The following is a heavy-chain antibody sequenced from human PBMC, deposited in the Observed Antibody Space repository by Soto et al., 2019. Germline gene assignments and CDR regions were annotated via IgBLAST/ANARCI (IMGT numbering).Heavy chain of an antibody. D-gene: IGHD3-10*01. Sequence: GGSLRLSCAASGFTVSSNYMSWVRQAPGKGLEWVSVIYSGGSTYYADSVKARFTISRDNSKNTLYLQMNSLRAEDRAVYYCASKIRGYGSGSYSAVGYYFDYWGQGTLVTVSS. CDR3: ASKIRGYGSGSYSAVGYYFDY. CDR1: GFTVSSNY. V-gene: IGHV3-66*01. J-gene: IGHJ4*02. CDR2: IYSGGST.